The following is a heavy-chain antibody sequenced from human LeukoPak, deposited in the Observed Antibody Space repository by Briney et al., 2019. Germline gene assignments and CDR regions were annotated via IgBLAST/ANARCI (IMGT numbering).Heavy chain of an antibody. V-gene: IGHV4-34*01. D-gene: IGHD6-13*01. Sequence: PSETLSLTCAVYGGSFSGYYWSWIRQPPGKGLEWIGEINHSGSTNYNPSLKSRVTISVDTSKNQFSLKLSSVTAADTAVYYCARDPGIAAAGTVDYWGQGTLVTVSS. CDR3: ARDPGIAAAGTVDY. CDR1: GGSFSGYY. J-gene: IGHJ4*02. CDR2: INHSGST.